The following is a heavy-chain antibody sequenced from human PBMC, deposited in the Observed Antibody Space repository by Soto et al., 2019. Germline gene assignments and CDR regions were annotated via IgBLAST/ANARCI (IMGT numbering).Heavy chain of an antibody. CDR3: CVVKRLDQYSTSGYWFDP. Sequence: EMHVVDSGGGLVKPGGSLRLSCAASGFTFSHAWMSWVRQAPGKGLEWVGRIKSKADGETKDYGAPVRGRFTISREDAKDTLYLQMNSLRIEDTAVYYCCVVKRLDQYSTSGYWFDPWGPGTLVTVSS. V-gene: IGHV3-15*01. J-gene: IGHJ5*02. D-gene: IGHD2-15*01. CDR2: IKSKADGETK. CDR1: GFTFSHAW.